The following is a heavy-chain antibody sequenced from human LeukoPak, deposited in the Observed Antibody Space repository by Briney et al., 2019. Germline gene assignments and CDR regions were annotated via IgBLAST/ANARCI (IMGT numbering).Heavy chain of an antibody. D-gene: IGHD4-17*01. CDR2: IIPILGIA. Sequence: SVNVSCKASGGTFSSYAISWVRQAPGQGLEWMGRIIPILGIANYAQKFQGRVTITADKSTSTAYMELSSLRSEDTAVYYCARNTVANAFDIWGQGTMVTVSS. CDR3: ARNTVANAFDI. V-gene: IGHV1-69*04. CDR1: GGTFSSYA. J-gene: IGHJ3*02.